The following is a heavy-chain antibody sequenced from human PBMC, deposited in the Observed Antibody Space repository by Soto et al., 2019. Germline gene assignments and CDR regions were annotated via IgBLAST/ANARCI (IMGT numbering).Heavy chain of an antibody. D-gene: IGHD6-13*01. CDR2: INHSGST. V-gene: IGHV4-34*01. Sequence: SDTLSLTCAVFGGSFSGYYWSWIRQPPGKGLEWIGEINHSGSTNYNPSLKSRVTISVDTSKNQFSLQLHSVTPEDTAVYYCARGSYTSTWSWGQGTLVTVSS. CDR1: GGSFSGYY. J-gene: IGHJ5*02. CDR3: ARGSYTSTWS.